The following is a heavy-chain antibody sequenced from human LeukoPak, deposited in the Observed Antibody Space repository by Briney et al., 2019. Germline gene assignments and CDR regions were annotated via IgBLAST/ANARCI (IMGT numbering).Heavy chain of an antibody. CDR1: GGSISSHY. CDR3: ATSRVGATSGVDY. V-gene: IGHV4-59*11. J-gene: IGHJ4*02. Sequence: SETLSLTCTVSGGSISSHYWSWIRQPPGKGLEWIGYIYYSGSTNYNPSLKSRVTISVDTSKNQFSLKLSSVTAADTAVYYCATSRVGATSGVDYWGQGTLVTVSS. D-gene: IGHD1-26*01. CDR2: IYYSGST.